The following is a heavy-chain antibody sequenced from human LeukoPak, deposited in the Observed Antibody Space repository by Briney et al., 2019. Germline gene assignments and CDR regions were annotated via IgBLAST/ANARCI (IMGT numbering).Heavy chain of an antibody. CDR3: ARNVAARPPGY. Sequence: SETLSLTCAVYGGSFSGYYWSWIRQPPGKGLEWIGEINHSGSTNYNPSLKSRVTISVDTSKNQFSLKLSSVTAADTAVYYCARNVAARPPGYWGQGTLVTVSS. V-gene: IGHV4-34*01. D-gene: IGHD6-6*01. CDR1: GGSFSGYY. CDR2: INHSGST. J-gene: IGHJ4*02.